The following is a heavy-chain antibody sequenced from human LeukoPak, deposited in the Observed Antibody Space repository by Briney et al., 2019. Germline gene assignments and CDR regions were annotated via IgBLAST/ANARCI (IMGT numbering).Heavy chain of an antibody. D-gene: IGHD4-17*01. CDR3: AKDSPYGDLGMDV. CDR1: GFTFSSYG. Sequence: GGSLRLSCAASGFTFSSYGMHWVRQAPGKGLEWVAVISYDGSNKYYADSVKGRFTISRDNSKNTLYLQMNSLRAEDTAVYYCAKDSPYGDLGMDVWGQGTTVTVSS. J-gene: IGHJ6*02. V-gene: IGHV3-30*18. CDR2: ISYDGSNK.